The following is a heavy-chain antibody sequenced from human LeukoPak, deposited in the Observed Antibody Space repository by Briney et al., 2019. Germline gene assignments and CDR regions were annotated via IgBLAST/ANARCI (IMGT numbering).Heavy chain of an antibody. J-gene: IGHJ5*02. Sequence: PGGSLRLSCAASGFTFSSYSMNWVRQAPGKGLEWVSSISTSSTYIYYADSVKGRFTISRDNAKKSLYLQMNSLRAEDTAVYYCARGSARWFDPWGQGTLVTVSS. CDR1: GFTFSSYS. V-gene: IGHV3-21*04. CDR3: ARGSARWFDP. CDR2: ISTSSTYI.